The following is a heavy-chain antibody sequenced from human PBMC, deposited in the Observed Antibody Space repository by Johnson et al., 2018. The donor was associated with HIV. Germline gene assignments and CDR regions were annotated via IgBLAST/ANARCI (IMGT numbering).Heavy chain of an antibody. V-gene: IGHV3-30*02. J-gene: IGHJ3*02. CDR3: ARTDITFGGVIDPHDAFDI. CDR2: IRYDGSNE. D-gene: IGHD3-16*02. Sequence: QVQLVESGGGVVQPGGSLRLSCAASGFTFSSYGMHWVRQAPGKGLAWVTFIRYDGSNEYYGDSVKGRVTISRDNAKNTLYLQMNTLRAEDQAVYYCARTDITFGGVIDPHDAFDIWGQGTMVTVSS. CDR1: GFTFSSYG.